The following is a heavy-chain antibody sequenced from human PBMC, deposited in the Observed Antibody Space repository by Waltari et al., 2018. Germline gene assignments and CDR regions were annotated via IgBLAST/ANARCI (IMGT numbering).Heavy chain of an antibody. CDR3: ACVWFGEIYFGMDV. D-gene: IGHD3-10*01. CDR1: GYTFTGYY. Sequence: QVQLVQSGAEVKKPGASVKVSCKASGYTFTGYYMHWVRQAPGQGLEWVGWINPNSGGTNYAQKLQGRVTMTRDTSISTAYMELSRLRSDDTAVYYCACVWFGEIYFGMDVWGQGTTVTVSS. CDR2: INPNSGGT. V-gene: IGHV1-2*02. J-gene: IGHJ6*02.